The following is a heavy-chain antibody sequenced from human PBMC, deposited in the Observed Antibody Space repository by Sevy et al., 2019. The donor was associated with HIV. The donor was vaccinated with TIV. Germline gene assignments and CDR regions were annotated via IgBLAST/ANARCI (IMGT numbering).Heavy chain of an antibody. CDR2: IKSESDGGTT. D-gene: IGHD2-21*01. J-gene: IGHJ4*02. Sequence: KQRGSLRLSCAASGFSFSDAWMTWVRQTPGKGLEWVGRIKSESDGGTTDYAAPVKGRFSISRDDSINTLYLEMNSLKVEDTAFYYCTTFADRMKHGRLFDYWGQGSLVTVSS. CDR1: GFSFSDAW. CDR3: TTFADRMKHGRLFDY. V-gene: IGHV3-15*01.